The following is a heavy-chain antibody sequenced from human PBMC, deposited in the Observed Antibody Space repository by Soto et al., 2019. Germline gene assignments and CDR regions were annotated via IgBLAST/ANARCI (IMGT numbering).Heavy chain of an antibody. CDR3: ARERGFLSEAFDI. Sequence: QVQLQQSGPGLVKPSQTLSLTCAISGDSVSSNSATWSWIRQSPSRGLEWLGRTYYRSRWYNDYARSVKSRITINPDTSKNHFFLQLSSVTPEDTAVYYCARERGFLSEAFDIWGRGTVVTVSS. CDR1: GDSVSSNSAT. CDR2: TYYRSRWYN. V-gene: IGHV6-1*02. J-gene: IGHJ3*02. D-gene: IGHD3-10*01.